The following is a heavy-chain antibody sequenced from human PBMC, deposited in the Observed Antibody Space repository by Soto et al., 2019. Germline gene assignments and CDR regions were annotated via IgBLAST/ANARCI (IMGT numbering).Heavy chain of an antibody. CDR3: AKESLRRVDFWSARHYYYYYMDV. J-gene: IGHJ6*03. CDR1: GFTFDDYA. D-gene: IGHD3-3*01. V-gene: IGHV3-9*01. Sequence: GGSLRLSCAASGFTFDDYAMHWVRQAPGKGLEWVSGISWNSGSIGYADSVKGRFTISRDNAKNSLYLQMNSLRAEDTALYYCAKESLRRVDFWSARHYYYYYMDVWGKGTTVTVSS. CDR2: ISWNSGSI.